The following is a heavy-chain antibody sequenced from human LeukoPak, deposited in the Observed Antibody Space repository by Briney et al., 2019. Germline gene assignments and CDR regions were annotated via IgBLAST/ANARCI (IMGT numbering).Heavy chain of an antibody. J-gene: IGHJ4*02. Sequence: GGSLRLSCAASGFTFSSYEMNWVRQAPGKGLEWVSYMSSSGSTIYYADSVKGRFTISRDNAKNSMYLQMTSLRAEDTAVYYCARNPPGIYDILTGSYDGYFDYWGQGTLVTVSS. CDR1: GFTFSSYE. D-gene: IGHD3-9*01. CDR3: ARNPPGIYDILTGSYDGYFDY. V-gene: IGHV3-48*03. CDR2: MSSSGSTI.